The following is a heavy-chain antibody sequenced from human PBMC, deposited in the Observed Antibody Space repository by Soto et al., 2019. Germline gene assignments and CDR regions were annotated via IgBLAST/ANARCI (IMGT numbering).Heavy chain of an antibody. J-gene: IGHJ5*02. V-gene: IGHV3-23*01. CDR1: GFTFSNYV. Sequence: PWGSLRLSCVASGFTFSNYVISCGRQSPLKWREWVSTISGSGDSTYYADSVKGRFTISRDNSKTTLFLQMNSLRADDTAVYYCAKDRGLRYCSSFSCYSKILRWFDPWGQGTLVTVSS. CDR2: ISGSGDST. CDR3: AKDRGLRYCSSFSCYSKILRWFDP. D-gene: IGHD2-2*01.